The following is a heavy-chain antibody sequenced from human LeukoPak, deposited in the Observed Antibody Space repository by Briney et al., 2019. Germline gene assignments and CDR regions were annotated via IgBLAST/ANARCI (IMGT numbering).Heavy chain of an antibody. CDR2: INHSGST. Sequence: SETLSLTCAVYGGSFSGYYWSWIRQPPGKGLERIGEINHSGSTNYNPSLKSRVTISVDTSKNQFSLKLSSVTAADTAVYYCARSGCSSTSCHPGWFDPWGQGTLVTVSS. D-gene: IGHD2-2*01. CDR3: ARSGCSSTSCHPGWFDP. J-gene: IGHJ5*02. V-gene: IGHV4-34*01. CDR1: GGSFSGYY.